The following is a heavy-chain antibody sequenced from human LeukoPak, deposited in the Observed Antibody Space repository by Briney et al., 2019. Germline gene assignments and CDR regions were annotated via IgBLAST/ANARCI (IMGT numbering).Heavy chain of an antibody. CDR3: AKGSSGGRPYYFDY. J-gene: IGHJ4*02. CDR1: GFTFSSYV. Sequence: GGSLRLSCAASGFTFSSYVMSWVRQAPGKGLEWISTISNDGVYTFHADSVKGRLTISRDNSKNTLYLQMDSLRAEDTAIYYCAKGSSGGRPYYFDYWGQGTLVTVSS. D-gene: IGHD3-22*01. CDR2: ISNDGVYT. V-gene: IGHV3-23*01.